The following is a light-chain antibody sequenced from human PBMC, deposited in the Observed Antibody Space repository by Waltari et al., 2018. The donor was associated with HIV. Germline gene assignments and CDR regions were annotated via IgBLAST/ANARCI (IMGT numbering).Light chain of an antibody. CDR2: DDS. V-gene: IGLV3-21*02. Sequence: SYLLTQAPSVSVAPGQTARIPWGGNNIGSQSVHWYRQKSGQAPVLVVYDDSDRPSGIPERFSGSNSGHTATLTISRVEAGDEADYHCQVWDSASDWVFGGGTKLTVL. J-gene: IGLJ3*02. CDR1: NIGSQS. CDR3: QVWDSASDWV.